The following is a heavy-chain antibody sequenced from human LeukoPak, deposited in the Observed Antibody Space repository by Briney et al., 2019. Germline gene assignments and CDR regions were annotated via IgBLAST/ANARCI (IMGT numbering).Heavy chain of an antibody. CDR3: VSSYGGYVLDY. D-gene: IGHD5-12*01. CDR2: VYHSGSI. CDR1: GGSISSYS. J-gene: IGHJ4*02. V-gene: IGHV4-59*01. Sequence: SETLSLTCTVSGGSISSYSWNWIRQSPGKGLEWIGRVYHSGSINYNPSLKSRVTISVDTSKNQFSLNLSSVTAADTAVYYYVSSYGGYVLDYWGQGTLVIVSS.